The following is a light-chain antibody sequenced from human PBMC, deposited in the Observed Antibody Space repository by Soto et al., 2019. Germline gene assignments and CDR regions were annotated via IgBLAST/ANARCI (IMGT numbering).Light chain of an antibody. V-gene: IGKV1-39*01. CDR2: TAS. CDR1: QSIDTY. CDR3: QQSYNTPRT. J-gene: IGKJ1*01. Sequence: DIQMTQFPSSLSASVGDRVTITCRASQSIDTYVNWYQQKPGKAPKVLIYTASALQSGVPSRFSGSGSGTDFTLNINGLQPEDFATYHCQQSYNTPRTFGQGTKVDIK.